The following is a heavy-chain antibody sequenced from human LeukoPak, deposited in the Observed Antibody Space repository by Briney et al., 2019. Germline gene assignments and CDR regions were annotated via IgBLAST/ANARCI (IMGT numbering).Heavy chain of an antibody. J-gene: IGHJ5*02. CDR2: IYYSGST. V-gene: IGHV4-39*01. CDR1: VGSISSSSHY. D-gene: IGHD1-1*01. CDR3: ASLWKRVFDP. Sequence: PSETLSLTRTVSVGSISSSSHYWGCIRQPPGKGLEWIGSIYYSGSTYYNTSLKSRVTLSVDTSQNKFSLRIRSVNAADTGVYYCASLWKRVFDPWGQGTLDTVSS.